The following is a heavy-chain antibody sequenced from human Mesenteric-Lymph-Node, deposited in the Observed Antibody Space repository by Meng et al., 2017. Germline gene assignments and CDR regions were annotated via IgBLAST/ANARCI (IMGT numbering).Heavy chain of an antibody. D-gene: IGHD3-22*01. CDR2: IGSAGDR. J-gene: IGHJ4*02. CDR3: ARGGGLSDSSGYFDY. CDR1: GFTFSAYD. Sequence: GESLKISCAASGFTFSAYDMHWVRQTPGKGLEWVSAIGSAGDRYYAGSVKGRFSISRENGKNSLYLQMDSLSAGDTAVYYCARGGGLSDSSGYFDYWGLGSLVTVSS. V-gene: IGHV3-13*01.